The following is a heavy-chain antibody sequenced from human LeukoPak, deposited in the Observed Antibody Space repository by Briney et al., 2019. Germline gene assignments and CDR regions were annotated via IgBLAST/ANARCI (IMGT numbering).Heavy chain of an antibody. J-gene: IGHJ4*02. CDR2: INPNGGGT. D-gene: IGHD6-25*01. CDR1: RYTFTGYY. CDR3: ARGGYGGANSGILDS. V-gene: IGHV1-2*02. Sequence: ASVKVSCKASRYTFTGYYIHWVRQAPGQGLEWMGWINPNGGGTNYAQKFQGRVTMTRDTSISTAYMELSRLRSDDTDVYYCARGGYGGANSGILDSWGQGTLVTVSS.